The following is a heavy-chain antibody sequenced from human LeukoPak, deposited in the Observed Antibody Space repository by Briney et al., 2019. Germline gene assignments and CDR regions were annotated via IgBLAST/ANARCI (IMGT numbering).Heavy chain of an antibody. Sequence: GGSLRLSCAASEFTFSSYSMNWVRQAPGKGLEWVSYISSSSTIYYADSVKGRFTISRDNAKNSLYLQMNSLRAEDTAVYYCARDRRCSSTSCSGLDYWGQGTLVTVSS. J-gene: IGHJ4*02. CDR2: ISSSSTI. V-gene: IGHV3-48*04. CDR3: ARDRRCSSTSCSGLDY. CDR1: EFTFSSYS. D-gene: IGHD2-2*01.